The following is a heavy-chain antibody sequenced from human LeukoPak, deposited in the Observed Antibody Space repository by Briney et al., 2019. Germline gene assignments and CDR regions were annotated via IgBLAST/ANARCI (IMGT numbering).Heavy chain of an antibody. D-gene: IGHD2-2*01. CDR3: STEDKYCSSPSCNDY. CDR1: GYTFTVYY. CDR2: INPHSGDA. J-gene: IGHJ4*02. V-gene: IGHV1-2*02. Sequence: ASVKVSCKASGYTFTVYYMHWVRQAPGQGLEWMGYINPHSGDAIYAPNFQGRVTMTRDTSISTVYMELSNLRSDDTAVYYCSTEDKYCSSPSCNDYWGQGTLVTVSS.